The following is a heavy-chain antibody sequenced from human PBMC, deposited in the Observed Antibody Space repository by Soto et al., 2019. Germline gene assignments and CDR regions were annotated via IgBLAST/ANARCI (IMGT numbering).Heavy chain of an antibody. Sequence: QVQLVESGGGVVQPGRSLRLSCAASGFTFNNHAMHWVRQAPGKGLGWVAVISYDGSNKYYADSVKGRFTISRDNSKQALYLEMNSRRAEDTAVYYCAREPITVLERIAYWGQGTLVTVSS. J-gene: IGHJ4*02. CDR1: GFTFNNHA. V-gene: IGHV3-30*04. D-gene: IGHD2-8*02. CDR2: ISYDGSNK. CDR3: AREPITVLERIAY.